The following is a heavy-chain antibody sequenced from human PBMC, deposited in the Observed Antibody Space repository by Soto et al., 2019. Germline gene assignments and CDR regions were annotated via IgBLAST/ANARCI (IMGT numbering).Heavy chain of an antibody. CDR1: GFTFDVFA. V-gene: IGHV3-9*01. Sequence: EVQLVESGGGLVQPGGSLGLSFAASGFTFDVFALTWVRQAPGKGLEWVSGISWNSGSIGYADSVKGRFTISRDNAKNSLYLQMNSLRAEDTALYYCAKAQTTVTTISGYWGQGTLVTVSS. CDR3: AKAQTTVTTISGY. D-gene: IGHD4-4*01. CDR2: ISWNSGSI. J-gene: IGHJ4*02.